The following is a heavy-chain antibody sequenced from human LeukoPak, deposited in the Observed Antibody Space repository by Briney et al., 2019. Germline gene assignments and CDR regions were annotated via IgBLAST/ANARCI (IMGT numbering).Heavy chain of an antibody. J-gene: IGHJ4*02. D-gene: IGHD3-3*01. CDR2: INHSGST. V-gene: IGHV4-34*01. CDR3: ASKALYDFWSGPDY. Sequence: KPSETLSLTCAVYGGSFSGYYWSWIRQPPGKGLEWIGEINHSGSTNYNPSLKSRVTISVDTSKNQFSLKLSSVTAADTAVYYCASKALYDFWSGPDYWGQGTLVTVSS. CDR1: GGSFSGYY.